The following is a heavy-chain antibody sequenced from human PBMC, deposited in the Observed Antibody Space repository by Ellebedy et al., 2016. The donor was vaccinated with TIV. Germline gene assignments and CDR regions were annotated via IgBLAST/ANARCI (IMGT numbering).Heavy chain of an antibody. V-gene: IGHV3-7*01. Sequence: GESLKISCAASGFTFSSYWMQWVRQAPGKGLEWVANIKQDGSEKHYVDSVRGRFTISRDNAKNSLYLQMNSLRAEDTAVYYCARRYFDLWGRGTLVTASS. CDR1: GFTFSSYW. CDR2: IKQDGSEK. CDR3: ARRYFDL. J-gene: IGHJ2*01.